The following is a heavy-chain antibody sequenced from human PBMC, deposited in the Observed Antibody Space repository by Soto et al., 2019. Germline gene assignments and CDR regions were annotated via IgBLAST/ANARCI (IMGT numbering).Heavy chain of an antibody. CDR3: ARAWGSEQRYYFDY. CDR1: GFTFSSYS. D-gene: IGHD3-16*01. V-gene: IGHV3-21*01. CDR2: ISSSSSYI. J-gene: IGHJ4*02. Sequence: GGSLRLSCAASGFTFSSYSMNWVRQAPGKGLEWVSSISSSSSYIYYADSVKGRFTISRDNAKNSLYLQMNSLRAEDTAVYYCARAWGSEQRYYFDYWGQGTLVTVSS.